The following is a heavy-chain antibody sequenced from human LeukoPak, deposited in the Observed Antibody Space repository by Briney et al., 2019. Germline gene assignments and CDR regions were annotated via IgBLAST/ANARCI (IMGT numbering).Heavy chain of an antibody. Sequence: GGSLKLSCVASGFTFSAYAMSWVRQAPGKGLEWVSSISGDSANAYSADSVKGRLTISRDNSRNTLYLQMNSLRAEDTAVYYCAKGLEEGSGTRLLDYWGQGALVTVSS. D-gene: IGHD3-22*01. CDR1: GFTFSAYA. CDR2: ISGDSANA. CDR3: AKGLEEGSGTRLLDY. V-gene: IGHV3-23*01. J-gene: IGHJ4*02.